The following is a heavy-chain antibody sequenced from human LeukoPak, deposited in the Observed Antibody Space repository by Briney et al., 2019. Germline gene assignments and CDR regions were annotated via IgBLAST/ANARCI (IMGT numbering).Heavy chain of an antibody. CDR1: GGSLSSSNW. J-gene: IGHJ4*02. V-gene: IGHV4-4*02. CDR3: ARLSYYYDSSGYYNYFDY. Sequence: SGTLSLTCAVSGGSLSSSNWWSWVRQPPGKGLEWIGEVYHSGSTNYNPSLKSRVTISVDKSKNQFSLKLSSVTAADTAVYYCARLSYYYDSSGYYNYFDYWGQGTLVTVSS. D-gene: IGHD3-22*01. CDR2: VYHSGST.